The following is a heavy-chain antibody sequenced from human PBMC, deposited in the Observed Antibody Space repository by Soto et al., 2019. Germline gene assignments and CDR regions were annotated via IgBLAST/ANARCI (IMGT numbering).Heavy chain of an antibody. J-gene: IGHJ3*02. V-gene: IGHV4-59*08. D-gene: IGHD2-21*02. CDR2: IYYSGST. CDR1: GGSISSYY. CDR3: ARQVTGDAFDI. Sequence: SETLSLTCAVSGGSISSYYWSWIRQPPGKGLEWIGYIYYSGSTNYNPSLKSRVTISVDTSKNQFSLKLSSVTAADTAVYYCARQVTGDAFDIWGQGTMVTVSS.